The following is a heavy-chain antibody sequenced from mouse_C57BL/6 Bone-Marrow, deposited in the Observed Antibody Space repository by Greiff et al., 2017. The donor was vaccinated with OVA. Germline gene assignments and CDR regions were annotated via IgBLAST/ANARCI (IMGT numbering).Heavy chain of an antibody. V-gene: IGHV1-54*01. D-gene: IGHD1-1*01. CDR3: AREGFITTVVAPMDY. Sequence: QVQLKQSGAELVRPGTSVKVSCKASGYAFTNYLIEWVKQRPGQGLEWIGVINPGSGGTNYNEKFKGKATLTADKSSSTAYMQLSSLTSEDSAVYFCAREGFITTVVAPMDYWGQGTSVTVSS. CDR1: GYAFTNYL. CDR2: INPGSGGT. J-gene: IGHJ4*01.